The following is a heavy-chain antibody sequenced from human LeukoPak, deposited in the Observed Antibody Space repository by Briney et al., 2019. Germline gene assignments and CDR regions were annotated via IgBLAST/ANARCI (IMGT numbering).Heavy chain of an antibody. V-gene: IGHV3-53*01. D-gene: IGHD2-15*01. J-gene: IGHJ3*02. CDR1: GFTVSSNY. Sequence: HPGGSLRLSCAASGFTVSSNYMSWVRQAPGKGLEWVSVIYSGGSTYYADSVKGRFTISRDNSKDTVYLQMDRLRAEDTAIYYCAKIHQNRVVVGAKGAFDIWGQGTVVTVSS. CDR2: IYSGGST. CDR3: AKIHQNRVVVGAKGAFDI.